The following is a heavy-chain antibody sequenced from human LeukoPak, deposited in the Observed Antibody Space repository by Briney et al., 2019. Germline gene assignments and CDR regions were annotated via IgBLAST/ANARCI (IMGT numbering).Heavy chain of an antibody. Sequence: GGSLRLSCAASGFTFSSYSMNWVRQAPGKGLEWVSYISSSSSTIYYADSVKGRFTISRDNAKNSLYLQMNSLRAEDTAVYHCARDWMGIVVVPAARVGSYYYMDVWGKGTTVTVSS. CDR3: ARDWMGIVVVPAARVGSYYYMDV. J-gene: IGHJ6*03. V-gene: IGHV3-48*01. D-gene: IGHD2-2*03. CDR2: ISSSSSTI. CDR1: GFTFSSYS.